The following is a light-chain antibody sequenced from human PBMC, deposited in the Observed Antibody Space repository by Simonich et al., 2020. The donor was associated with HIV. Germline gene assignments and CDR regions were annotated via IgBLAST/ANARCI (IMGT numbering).Light chain of an antibody. CDR2: WAS. CDR3: QQYYSTPQT. V-gene: IGKV4-1*01. Sequence: DIVMTQSPDSLAVSLGERATINCKSSQSILYSSNNKKYLAWYQQQPGQPPKLLIYWASTRESGVPDRFSGSGSGTDFTLTISSLQAEDVAVYYCQQYYSTPQTFGQGTKVEIK. J-gene: IGKJ1*01. CDR1: QSILYSSNNKKY.